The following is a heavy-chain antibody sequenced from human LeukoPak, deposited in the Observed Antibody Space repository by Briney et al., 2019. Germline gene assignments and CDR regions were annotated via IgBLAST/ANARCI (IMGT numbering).Heavy chain of an antibody. V-gene: IGHV3-30*01. CDR3: ARAVGDCSGGSCYFELDY. Sequence: SGQSLRLSCAASGLTVSIYTMHWVRQASGKGLEWVALISYDGTNKYYADSVKGRFTISRDNSKSTLYLQMNSLRAEDTAVYYCARAVGDCSGGSCYFELDYWGQGALVTVSS. J-gene: IGHJ4*02. CDR1: GLTVSIYT. CDR2: ISYDGTNK. D-gene: IGHD2-15*01.